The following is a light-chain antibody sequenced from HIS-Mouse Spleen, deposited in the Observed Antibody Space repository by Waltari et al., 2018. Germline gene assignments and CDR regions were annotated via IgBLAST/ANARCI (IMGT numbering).Light chain of an antibody. J-gene: IGLJ3*02. V-gene: IGLV1-44*01. CDR1: SCNIGRNT. CDR2: SNN. CDR3: AAWDDSLNGV. Sequence: QSVLTHPPSASGTPGQRVTISCSGSSCNIGRNTLNWYQQHPGTAPKLLIYSNNQRPSGVPDRFSGSKSGTSASLAISGLQSEDEADYYCAAWDDSLNGVFGGGTKLTVL.